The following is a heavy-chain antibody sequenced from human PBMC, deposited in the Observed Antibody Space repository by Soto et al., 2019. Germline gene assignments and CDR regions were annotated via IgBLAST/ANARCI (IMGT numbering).Heavy chain of an antibody. CDR3: ARGRAIVQFDP. J-gene: IGHJ5*02. V-gene: IGHV1-8*01. D-gene: IGHD3-22*01. Sequence: QVQLVQSGAELTKPVASVKVSCKASGYTFTSYDITWVRQANGQGLEWMGWMNPNSGNTGYAQKFHGRVTMTRNTSISTAYLELSSLRSEYSAVYYCARGRAIVQFDPWGQGTLVTVSS. CDR1: GYTFTSYD. CDR2: MNPNSGNT.